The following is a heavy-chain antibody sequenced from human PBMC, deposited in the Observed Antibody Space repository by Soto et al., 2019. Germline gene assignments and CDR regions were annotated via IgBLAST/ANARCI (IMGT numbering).Heavy chain of an antibody. CDR2: ISGSGGST. V-gene: IGHV3-23*01. D-gene: IGHD3-10*01. CDR1: GFTFSSYA. Sequence: GGSLRLSCAASGFTFSSYAMSWVRQAPGKGLEWVSAISGSGGSTYYADSGKGRFTISRDNYKNTLYLQMNSLRAEDTAVYYCAKCKHFGLFDYWGQGTLVTVSS. J-gene: IGHJ4*02. CDR3: AKCKHFGLFDY.